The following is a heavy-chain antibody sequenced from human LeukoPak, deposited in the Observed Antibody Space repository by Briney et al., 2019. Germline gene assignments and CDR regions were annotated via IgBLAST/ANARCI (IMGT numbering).Heavy chain of an antibody. V-gene: IGHV4-4*07. Sequence: SETLSLTCTVSGGSIISYYWSWVRQPAGKGLEWVGRIYSSGSTNYNPSLKSRVTMSVDTSNNQFSLRLSSVTAADTAVYYCARSLIPVAGTFDSWGQGTLVTVSS. D-gene: IGHD6-19*01. CDR3: ARSLIPVAGTFDS. CDR1: GGSIISYY. J-gene: IGHJ4*02. CDR2: IYSSGST.